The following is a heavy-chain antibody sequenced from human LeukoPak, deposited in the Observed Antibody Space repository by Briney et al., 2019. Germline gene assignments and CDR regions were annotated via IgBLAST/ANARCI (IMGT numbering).Heavy chain of an antibody. CDR3: ALTAKLAEYFQH. Sequence: ASVTVSCKASGYTFTGYYMHWVRQAPGQGLEWMGWINPNSGGTNYAQKFQGRVTMTRDTSISTAYMELSRLRSDDTAVYYCALTAKLAEYFQHWGQGTLVTVSS. CDR2: INPNSGGT. J-gene: IGHJ1*01. D-gene: IGHD2-15*01. V-gene: IGHV1-2*02. CDR1: GYTFTGYY.